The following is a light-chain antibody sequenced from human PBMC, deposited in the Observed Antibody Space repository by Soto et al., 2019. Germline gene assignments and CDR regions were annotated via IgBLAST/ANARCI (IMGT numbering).Light chain of an antibody. V-gene: IGLV1-40*01. CDR3: QSYDSGLSDWV. Sequence: QSVLTQPPSVSGAPGQRVTISCTGSNSNIGALYHVHWYQHFPGTAPRVVIHDNDKRPAGVPVRFSASRSGSSASLAVTGLQAEDEAVYYCQSYDSGLSDWVFGGGTKLTVL. CDR1: NSNIGALYH. J-gene: IGLJ3*02. CDR2: DND.